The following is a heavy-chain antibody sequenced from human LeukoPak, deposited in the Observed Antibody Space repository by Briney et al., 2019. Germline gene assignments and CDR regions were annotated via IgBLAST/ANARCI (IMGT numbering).Heavy chain of an antibody. D-gene: IGHD2-2*01. V-gene: IGHV3-66*02. CDR3: AREGGQCSTSSCPLAY. CDR1: RFTVNTNF. CDR2: IYNDGST. J-gene: IGHJ4*02. Sequence: PGGSLRLSCAASRFTVNTNFMSWVRQAPGKGLEWVSVIYNDGSTFYADSVKGRFSTSRDNAKRTLYLQMNSLRPEDTAVYYCAREGGQCSTSSCPLAYWGQGTLVTVSS.